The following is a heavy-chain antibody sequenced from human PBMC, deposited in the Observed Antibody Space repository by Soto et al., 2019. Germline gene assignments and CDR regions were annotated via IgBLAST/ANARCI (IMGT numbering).Heavy chain of an antibody. CDR3: ATDVYSGYDWDWFDP. J-gene: IGHJ5*02. D-gene: IGHD5-12*01. CDR2: FDPEDGET. Sequence: ASVKVSCKVSGYTLTELSMHWVRQAPGKGLEWMGGFDPEDGETIYAQKFQGRVTMTEDTSTDTAYMELSSLRSEDTAVYYCATDVYSGYDWDWFDPWGQGTLVTVSS. CDR1: GYTLTELS. V-gene: IGHV1-24*01.